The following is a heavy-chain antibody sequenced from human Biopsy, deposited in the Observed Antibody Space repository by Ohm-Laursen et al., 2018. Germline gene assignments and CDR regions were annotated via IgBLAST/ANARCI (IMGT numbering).Heavy chain of an antibody. CDR2: IYFTGRT. CDR3: ASAGYNPDWNFDL. CDR1: GGPIDSYY. D-gene: IGHD5-24*01. J-gene: IGHJ2*01. V-gene: IGHV4-59*07. Sequence: SDTLSLTCTVSGGPIDSYYGSWIRQPPGKALEWIGYIYFTGRTSYNPSLKSRVTMSVNTSKKQFSLRLSSVTAADTAVYYCASAGYNPDWNFDLWGRGTRVTVSS.